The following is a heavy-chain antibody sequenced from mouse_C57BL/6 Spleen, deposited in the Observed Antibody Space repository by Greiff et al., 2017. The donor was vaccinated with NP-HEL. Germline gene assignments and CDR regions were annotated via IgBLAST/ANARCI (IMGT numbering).Heavy chain of an antibody. CDR1: GYTFTDYN. Sequence: EVQLQQSGPELVKPGASVKIPCKASGYTFTDYNMDWVKQSHGKSLEWIGDINPNNGGTIYNQKFKGKATLNVDKSSSSAYMELRSLTSEDTAVYYCARTDQATYYYAMDYWGQGTSVTVSS. J-gene: IGHJ4*01. V-gene: IGHV1-18*01. D-gene: IGHD3-2*02. CDR2: INPNNGGT. CDR3: ARTDQATYYYAMDY.